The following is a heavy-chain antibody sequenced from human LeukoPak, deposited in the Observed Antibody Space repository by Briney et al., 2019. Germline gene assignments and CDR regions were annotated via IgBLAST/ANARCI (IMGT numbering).Heavy chain of an antibody. CDR2: INWNGGST. D-gene: IGHD1-26*01. CDR1: GFTFDDYG. Sequence: GGSLRLSCAASGFTFDDYGMSWVRQAPGKGLEWVSGINWNGGSTGYADSVKGRFTISRDNAKNSLYLQMNSLRAEDTAVYHCARVVSDLGSGSYTYYFDYWGQGTLVTVSS. J-gene: IGHJ4*02. V-gene: IGHV3-20*01. CDR3: ARVVSDLGSGSYTYYFDY.